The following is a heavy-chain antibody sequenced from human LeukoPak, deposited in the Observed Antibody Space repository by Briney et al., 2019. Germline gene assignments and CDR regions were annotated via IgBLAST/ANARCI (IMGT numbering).Heavy chain of an antibody. CDR3: AKDPYYDSSGYYQLDY. Sequence: GGSLRLSCAASGFIVSSNYMSWVRQAPGKGLEWVAFIRYDGSNKYYADSVKGRFTISRDNSKNTLYLQMNSLRAEDTAVYYCAKDPYYDSSGYYQLDYWGQGTLVTVSS. CDR2: IRYDGSNK. D-gene: IGHD3-22*01. CDR1: GFIVSSNY. V-gene: IGHV3-30*02. J-gene: IGHJ4*02.